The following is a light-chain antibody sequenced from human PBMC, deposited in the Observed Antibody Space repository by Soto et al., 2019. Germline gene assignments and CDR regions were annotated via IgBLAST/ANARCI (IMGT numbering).Light chain of an antibody. CDR1: SSDVGGNKY. Sequence: QSALTQPASVSGSPGQSITISCTGTSSDVGGNKYVSWYQQYPGKVPKLLINKVTNRPSGVSYRFSGSKSGNTASLTISALLAEDEADYYCQSYDSSLSAWVFGGGTKLTVL. CDR3: QSYDSSLSAWV. CDR2: KVT. J-gene: IGLJ3*02. V-gene: IGLV2-14*01.